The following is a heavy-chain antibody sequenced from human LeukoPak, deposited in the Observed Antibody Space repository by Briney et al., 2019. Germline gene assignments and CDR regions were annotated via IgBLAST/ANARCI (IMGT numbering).Heavy chain of an antibody. CDR3: ARGSDVWGSYRYRYFDY. CDR2: INHSGST. D-gene: IGHD3-16*02. Sequence: SETLSPTCAVYGGSFSGYYWSWIRQPPGKGLEWIGEINHSGSTNYNPSLKSRVTISVDTSKNQFSLKLSSVTAADTAVYYCARGSDVWGSYRYRYFDYWGQGTLVTVSS. J-gene: IGHJ4*02. CDR1: GGSFSGYY. V-gene: IGHV4-34*01.